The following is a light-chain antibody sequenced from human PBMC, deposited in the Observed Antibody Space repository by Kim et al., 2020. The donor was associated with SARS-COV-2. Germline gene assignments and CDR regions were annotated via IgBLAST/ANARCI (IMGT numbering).Light chain of an antibody. CDR1: QGISNS. CDR3: QRYNNAPIFT. CDR2: AAS. Sequence: DIQMTQSPSSLSASVGDRVTITCRASQGISNSLAWYQHKPGKVPDLLIYAASTLQSGVPSRFSGSGSGTDFTLTISSLQPEDVATYYCQRYNNAPIFTFGPGTKVDIK. V-gene: IGKV1-27*01. J-gene: IGKJ3*01.